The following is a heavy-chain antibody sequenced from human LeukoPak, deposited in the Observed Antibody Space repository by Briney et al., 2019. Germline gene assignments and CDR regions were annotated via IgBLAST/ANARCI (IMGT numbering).Heavy chain of an antibody. Sequence: GGSLRLSCAASGFTVSSNYMGWVRQAPGKGLEWVSVIYSGGSTYYADSVKGRFTISRDNSKNTLYLQMNSLRAEDTAVYYCARDTDGYNLGFDYWGQGTLVTVSS. CDR2: IYSGGST. D-gene: IGHD5-24*01. J-gene: IGHJ4*02. V-gene: IGHV3-53*01. CDR3: ARDTDGYNLGFDY. CDR1: GFTVSSNY.